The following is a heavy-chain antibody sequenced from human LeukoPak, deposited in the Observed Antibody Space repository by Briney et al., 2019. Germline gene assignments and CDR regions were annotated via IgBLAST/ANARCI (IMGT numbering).Heavy chain of an antibody. CDR2: IYYTGIT. CDR1: GGSISTTSYY. Sequence: PSETLSLTCAVSGGSISTTSYYWGCIRQPPGKGLEWIGSIYYTGITFYNASLKTRVTISVYTSKYQFTLELSSVTAADTALYDCARHSSRDAFDIWGQGTMVTVSS. CDR3: ARHSSRDAFDI. D-gene: IGHD6-13*01. V-gene: IGHV4-39*01. J-gene: IGHJ3*02.